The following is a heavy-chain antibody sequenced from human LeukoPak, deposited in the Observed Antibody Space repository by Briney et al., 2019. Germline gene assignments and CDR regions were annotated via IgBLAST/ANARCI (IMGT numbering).Heavy chain of an antibody. V-gene: IGHV4-34*01. CDR1: GGSFSGYH. CDR2: INHSGST. CDR3: ARGLSNWFDP. Sequence: SETLSLTCAVYGGSFSGYHWSWIRQPPGKGLEWIGEINHSGSTNYNPSLKSRVTISVDTSKNQFSLKLSSVTAADTAVYYCARGLSNWFDPWGQGTLVTVSS. J-gene: IGHJ5*02.